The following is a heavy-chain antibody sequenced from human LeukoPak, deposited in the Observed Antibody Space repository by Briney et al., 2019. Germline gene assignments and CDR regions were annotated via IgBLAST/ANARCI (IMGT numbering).Heavy chain of an antibody. V-gene: IGHV3-48*03. D-gene: IGHD1-14*01. J-gene: IGHJ4*02. CDR2: ISSSGSTI. CDR1: GFTFSSYE. Sequence: GGSLRLSCAASGFTFSSYEMNWVRQAPGKGLEWVSYISSSGSTIYYADSVKGRFTISRDNAKNSLYLQTNSLRAEDTAVYYCARARTHYFDYWGQGTLVTVSS. CDR3: ARARTHYFDY.